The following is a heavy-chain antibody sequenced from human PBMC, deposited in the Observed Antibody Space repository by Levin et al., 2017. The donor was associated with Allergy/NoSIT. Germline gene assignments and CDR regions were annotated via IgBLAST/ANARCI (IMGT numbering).Heavy chain of an antibody. Sequence: LSLTCAAPGITFSNYAMSWVRQAPGKGLEWVSAVSAGGDYTYYADSVKGRFTIFRDNPKNTLYLQMNTLRAEDTAVYYCASGLGVAGTGKRSNWFDPWGQGTLVTVSS. J-gene: IGHJ5*02. V-gene: IGHV3-23*01. CDR2: VSAGGDYT. CDR1: GITFSNYA. CDR3: ASGLGVAGTGKRSNWFDP. D-gene: IGHD6-19*01.